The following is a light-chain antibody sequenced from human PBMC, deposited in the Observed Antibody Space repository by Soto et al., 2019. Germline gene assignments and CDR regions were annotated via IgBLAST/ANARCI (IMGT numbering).Light chain of an antibody. J-gene: IGLJ1*01. Sequence: QSVLTQPPSASGTPGQRVTISCSGSSSNIGINAVNWYQQLPGTAPKLVIYDNNQRPSGVPDRFSGSKSGISASLAISGLQSEDEADYSCAAWDDSLNGPVFGTGTKVTVL. CDR2: DNN. CDR3: AAWDDSLNGPV. V-gene: IGLV1-44*01. CDR1: SSNIGINA.